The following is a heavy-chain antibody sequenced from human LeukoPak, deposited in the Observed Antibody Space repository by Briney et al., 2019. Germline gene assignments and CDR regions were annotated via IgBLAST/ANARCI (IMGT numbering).Heavy chain of an antibody. D-gene: IGHD1-26*01. CDR3: AKTHRYSGSYSGYFDY. V-gene: IGHV3-23*01. CDR2: VNGRGTST. Sequence: GGSLRLSCAASGFTFSSYAMSWVRQAPGKGLEWVSAVNGRGTSTFYADSVKGRFTISRDNSKNTLYLQMNSLRAEDTAVYYCAKTHRYSGSYSGYFDYWGQGTLVTVSS. CDR1: GFTFSSYA. J-gene: IGHJ4*02.